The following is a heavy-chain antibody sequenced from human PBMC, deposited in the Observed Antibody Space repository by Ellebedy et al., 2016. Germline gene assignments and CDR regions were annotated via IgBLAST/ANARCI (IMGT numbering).Heavy chain of an antibody. D-gene: IGHD1-14*01. V-gene: IGHV3-53*01. CDR2: IYGGGTS. CDR3: VTRHNGAFDF. CDR1: GFSVTSND. J-gene: IGHJ3*01. Sequence: GGSLRLSXAVSGFSVTSNDMSWVRQAPGKGLELVSLIYGGGTSYYAESVKGRFTISRDTSKKTLYLQMSGLGAEDTAVYYCVTRHNGAFDFWGQGTLVTVSS.